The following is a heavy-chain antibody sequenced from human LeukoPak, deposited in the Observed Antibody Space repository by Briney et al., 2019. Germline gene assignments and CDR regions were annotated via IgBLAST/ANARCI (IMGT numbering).Heavy chain of an antibody. CDR3: AKGSGYGPFDY. Sequence: SGGSLRLSCAASGFTFSSYGMHWVRQAPGKGLEWVAVISYDGSNKYYADSVKGRFTISRDNSKNTLYLQMNSLRAEDTAVYYCAKGSGYGPFDYWGQGTLVTVSS. CDR2: ISYDGSNK. V-gene: IGHV3-30*18. J-gene: IGHJ4*02. D-gene: IGHD5-18*01. CDR1: GFTFSSYG.